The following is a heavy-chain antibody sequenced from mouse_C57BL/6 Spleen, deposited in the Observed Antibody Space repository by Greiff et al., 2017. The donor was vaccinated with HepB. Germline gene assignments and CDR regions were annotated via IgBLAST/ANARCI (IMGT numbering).Heavy chain of an antibody. CDR2: IYPGDGDT. CDR1: GYAFSSSW. D-gene: IGHD1-1*01. Sequence: VQLQQSGPELVKPGASVKISCKASGYAFSSSWMNWVKQRPGKGLEWIGRIYPGDGDTNYNGKFKGKATLTADKSSSTTYMQLSSLTSEDSAVYFCESRNYYGNSKGCDYWGQGTTLTVSS. J-gene: IGHJ2*01. CDR3: ESRNYYGNSKGCDY. V-gene: IGHV1-82*01.